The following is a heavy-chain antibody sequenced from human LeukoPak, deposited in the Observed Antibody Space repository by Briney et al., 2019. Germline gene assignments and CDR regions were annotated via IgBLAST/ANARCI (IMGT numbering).Heavy chain of an antibody. V-gene: IGHV1-24*01. J-gene: IGHJ4*02. CDR1: GYTLTELS. Sequence: GASVKVSCKVSGYTLTELSMHWVRQAPGKGLEWMGGFDPEDGETIYAQKFQGRVTMTEDTSTDTAYMELSSLRSEDTAVYYCASIAVAGTGLRTDYWGQGTLVTVSS. D-gene: IGHD6-19*01. CDR2: FDPEDGET. CDR3: ASIAVAGTGLRTDY.